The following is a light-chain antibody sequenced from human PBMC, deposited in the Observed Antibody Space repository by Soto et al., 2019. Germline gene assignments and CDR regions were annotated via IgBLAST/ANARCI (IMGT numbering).Light chain of an antibody. CDR3: SSYASTNIYV. CDR1: SSDVGGYNF. Sequence: QSALTQPPSASGSPGQSVTISCTGTSSDVGGYNFVSWYQQHPGKAPQLIIYEVTKRPSGVPDRFSGSKSGNTASLTVSGLQTEDEADYYCSSYASTNIYVFGSGTKVNVL. V-gene: IGLV2-8*01. CDR2: EVT. J-gene: IGLJ1*01.